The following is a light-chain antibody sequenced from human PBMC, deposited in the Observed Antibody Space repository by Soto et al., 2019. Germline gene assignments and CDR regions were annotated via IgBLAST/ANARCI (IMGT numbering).Light chain of an antibody. CDR3: QQYGSSRRT. V-gene: IGKV3-20*01. Sequence: IVLTQSPGTLSLSPGDRATLSCRASQSVSSSYLAWYQQKPGQVPRLFIYGASRRATGIPGKVRGSGSGTDFTFTISKLETALCGGYDCQQYGSSRRTFGKGTKVEVK. CDR2: GAS. J-gene: IGKJ1*01. CDR1: QSVSSSY.